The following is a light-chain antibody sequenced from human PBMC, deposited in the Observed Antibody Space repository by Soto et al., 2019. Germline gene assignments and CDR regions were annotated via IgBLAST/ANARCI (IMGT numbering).Light chain of an antibody. V-gene: IGLV2-8*01. Sequence: QSALTQPPSPSGSPGQSVAISCTGTRSDVGGCNYVSWYQQYPGKAPKLMIYDVTKRPSGVPDRFSGSKSGNTASLTVSGLQAEDEADYYCSSYAGTHVVFGTGTKVTVL. J-gene: IGLJ1*01. CDR3: SSYAGTHVV. CDR1: RSDVGGCNY. CDR2: DVT.